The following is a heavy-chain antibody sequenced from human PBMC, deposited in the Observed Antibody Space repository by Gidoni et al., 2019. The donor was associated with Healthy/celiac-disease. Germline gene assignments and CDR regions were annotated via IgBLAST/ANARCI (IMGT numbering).Heavy chain of an antibody. Sequence: EVQLVESGGGLVQPGGSLRLSCAASGFAFSSYAMSWVRQAPGTGLEWVSAISGSGGSTYYADSVKGRFTISRDNSKNTLYLQMNSLRAEDTAVYYCAKAPWYSSSWSSFDYWGQGTLVTVSS. J-gene: IGHJ4*02. CDR3: AKAPWYSSSWSSFDY. D-gene: IGHD6-13*01. CDR2: ISGSGGST. CDR1: GFAFSSYA. V-gene: IGHV3-23*04.